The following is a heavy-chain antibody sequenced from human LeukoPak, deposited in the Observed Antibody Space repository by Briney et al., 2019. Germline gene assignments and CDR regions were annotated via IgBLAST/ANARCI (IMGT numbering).Heavy chain of an antibody. CDR1: GFTFSSCA. CDR2: ISYDGSNK. CDR3: ARDPVIASYYYYYMDV. J-gene: IGHJ6*03. V-gene: IGHV3-30*01. D-gene: IGHD3-16*02. Sequence: GGSLRLSCAASGFTFSSCATHWVRQAPGKGLEWVAVISYDGSNKYYADSVKGRFTISRDNSKNTLYLQMNSLRAEDTAVYYCARDPVIASYYYYYMDVWGKGTTVTVSS.